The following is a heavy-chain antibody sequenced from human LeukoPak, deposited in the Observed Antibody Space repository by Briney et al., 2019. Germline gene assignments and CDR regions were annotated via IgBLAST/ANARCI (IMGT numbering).Heavy chain of an antibody. CDR1: GFTFSSYA. D-gene: IGHD2-2*01. CDR3: AKEKDRGQLLFFPSRPRAFDY. Sequence: PGRSLRLSCAASGFTFSSYAMSWVRQAPGKGLEWVSAISSSGGSTYYADSVKGRFTISRDNSKNTLYLQMKSLRAEDTAVYYCAKEKDRGQLLFFPSRPRAFDYWGQGTLVTVSS. J-gene: IGHJ4*02. CDR2: ISSSGGST. V-gene: IGHV3-23*01.